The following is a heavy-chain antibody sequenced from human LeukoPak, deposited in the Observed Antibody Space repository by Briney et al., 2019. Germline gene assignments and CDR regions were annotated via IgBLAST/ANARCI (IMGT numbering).Heavy chain of an antibody. D-gene: IGHD2-8*01. CDR3: ARDRGEYAVFNWFDP. CDR1: GYTFTGYY. CDR2: INPNSGGT. Sequence: ASVKVSCKASGYTFTGYYMHWVRQAPGQGLEWMGWINPNSGGTNYAQKFQGRVTMTRDTSISTAYMELSRLRSDDTAVYYCARDRGEYAVFNWFDPWGQGTLVTVSS. V-gene: IGHV1-2*02. J-gene: IGHJ5*02.